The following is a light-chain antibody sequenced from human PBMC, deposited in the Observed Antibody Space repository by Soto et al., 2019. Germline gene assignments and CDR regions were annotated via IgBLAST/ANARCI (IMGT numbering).Light chain of an antibody. J-gene: IGKJ3*01. V-gene: IGKV1-27*01. CDR2: GAS. Sequence: DIQMTQSPSSLSASVGDRVTITCRASQGISNYLAWYQQKPGKTPNLLIFGASTLQSGVPSRFSGSGSGTDFTLTIRSLQPEDVATYYCQKYKSAPFTFGPGTKVNIK. CDR1: QGISNY. CDR3: QKYKSAPFT.